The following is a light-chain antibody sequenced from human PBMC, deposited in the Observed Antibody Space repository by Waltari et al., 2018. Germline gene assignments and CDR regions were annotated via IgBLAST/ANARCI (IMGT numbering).Light chain of an antibody. J-gene: IGLJ2*01. V-gene: IGLV2-14*01. CDR1: SNDVGGYNS. Sequence: QSALTQPASVSGSPGQSVTIFCAGTSNDVGGYNSVSRYQEHPGQASRVIVYDVSDRPSGVSDRFSGSKSGNTASLTISGLQAEDEADYYCSSQSSNDVVLFGGGTKLTVL. CDR3: SSQSSNDVVL. CDR2: DVS.